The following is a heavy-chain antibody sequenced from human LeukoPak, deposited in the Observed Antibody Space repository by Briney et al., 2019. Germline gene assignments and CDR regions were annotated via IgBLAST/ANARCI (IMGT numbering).Heavy chain of an antibody. Sequence: PGGSLRLSCTASGFSFSGHWMHWARQLPGKGLEWVSVIYSGGSTYYADSVKGRFTISRDNLKNTLYLQMNSLRAEDTAVYYCARGGATGFYVFYWGQGTLVTVSS. J-gene: IGHJ4*02. V-gene: IGHV3-53*01. CDR3: ARGGATGFYVFY. D-gene: IGHD1-26*01. CDR2: IYSGGST. CDR1: GFSFSGHW.